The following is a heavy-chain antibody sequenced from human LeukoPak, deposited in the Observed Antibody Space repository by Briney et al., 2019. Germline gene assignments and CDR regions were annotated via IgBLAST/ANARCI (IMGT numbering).Heavy chain of an antibody. CDR2: ISGAGT. CDR1: GFTFSNYA. CDR3: ARDPNGNYVGAFDFQR. J-gene: IGHJ1*01. V-gene: IGHV3-23*01. D-gene: IGHD4-17*01. Sequence: GGSLRLSCAASGFTFSNYALTWVRQAPGRSLEWVSSISGAGTYYADSVKGRFSISRDNYKNTLYLQMSSLRAEDTAVYYCARDPNGNYVGAFDFQRWGQGTLVTVSS.